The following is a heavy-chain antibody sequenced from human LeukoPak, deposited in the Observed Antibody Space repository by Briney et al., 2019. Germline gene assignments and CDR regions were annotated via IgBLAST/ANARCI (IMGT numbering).Heavy chain of an antibody. CDR3: AKDNGPTGYSGDAFDI. J-gene: IGHJ3*02. D-gene: IGHD5-24*01. CDR1: GFTVSSNS. CDR2: IYSDNT. Sequence: PGGSLRLSCTVSGFTVSSNSMSWVRQAPGKGLEWVSFIYSDNTHYSDSVKGRFTISRDNSKNTLYLQMNSLRAEDTALYYCAKDNGPTGYSGDAFDIWGQGTMVTVSS. V-gene: IGHV3-53*05.